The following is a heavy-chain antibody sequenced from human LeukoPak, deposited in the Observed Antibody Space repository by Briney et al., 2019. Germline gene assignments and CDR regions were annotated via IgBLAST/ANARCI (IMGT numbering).Heavy chain of an antibody. CDR1: GGSTSSYY. Sequence: PSETLSLTCTVSGGSTSSYYWSWIRQPPGKGLEWIGYIYYSGSTNYNPSLMSRVTISVDTSKNQFSLKLSSVTAADTAVYYCARLFWDGSGLNFPFDYWGQGTLVTVS. CDR3: ARLFWDGSGLNFPFDY. J-gene: IGHJ4*02. V-gene: IGHV4-59*01. CDR2: IYYSGST. D-gene: IGHD6-19*01.